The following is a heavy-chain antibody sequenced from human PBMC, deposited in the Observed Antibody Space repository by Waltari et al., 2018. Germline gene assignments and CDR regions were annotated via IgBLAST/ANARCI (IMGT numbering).Heavy chain of an antibody. CDR3: ARGSYDGLYYYGMDV. J-gene: IGHJ6*02. CDR2: ISAYNGNT. Sequence: QVQLVQSGAEVKKPGASVKVSCKASGYTFTSYGISWVRQAPGQGLEWMGWISAYNGNTNYAQKPQGRATMPTDTSTSTAYMELRGLRSDDTAVYYCARGSYDGLYYYGMDVWGQGTTVTVSS. D-gene: IGHD5-12*01. CDR1: GYTFTSYG. V-gene: IGHV1-18*01.